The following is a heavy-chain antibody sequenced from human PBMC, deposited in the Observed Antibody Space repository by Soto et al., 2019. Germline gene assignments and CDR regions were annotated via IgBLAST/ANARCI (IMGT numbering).Heavy chain of an antibody. Sequence: EVQLVESGGGLVQPGGSLRLSCADSRFTFSTYWMSWVRQAPGKGLEWVANIQQDGSEKYYVDSVKGRFTISRDNAKNSLYLQMNSLRAEDTAGYYCARGGRIRASGWFDYWGQGTLVTVSS. V-gene: IGHV3-7*03. CDR3: ARGGRIRASGWFDY. J-gene: IGHJ4*02. D-gene: IGHD6-19*01. CDR2: IQQDGSEK. CDR1: RFTFSTYW.